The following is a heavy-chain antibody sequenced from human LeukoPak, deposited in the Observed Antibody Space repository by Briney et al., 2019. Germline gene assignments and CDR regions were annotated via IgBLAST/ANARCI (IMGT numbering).Heavy chain of an antibody. J-gene: IGHJ4*02. CDR1: GGSISSSNW. CDR2: IYHSGST. Sequence: KSSETLSLTCAVSGGSISSSNWWSWVRQPPGKGLEWIGEIYHSGSTNYNPSLKSRATISVDTSKNQFSLKLSSVTAADTAVYYCAREDVEMATIVLGYWGQGTLVTVSS. V-gene: IGHV4-4*02. D-gene: IGHD5-24*01. CDR3: AREDVEMATIVLGY.